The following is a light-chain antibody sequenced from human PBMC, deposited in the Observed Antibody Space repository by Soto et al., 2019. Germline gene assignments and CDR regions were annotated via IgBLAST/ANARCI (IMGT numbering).Light chain of an antibody. Sequence: EIVLTQSPGTLSLSSGERATLSCRASQSVASSYLAWYQQKPGRAPRLLIYGAYYRATGISDRFSGSGSGTDFTLTISRLEPDDFAVYYCQQYGSSPYTFGQGTNLEIK. J-gene: IGKJ2*01. CDR3: QQYGSSPYT. CDR1: QSVASSY. V-gene: IGKV3-20*01. CDR2: GAY.